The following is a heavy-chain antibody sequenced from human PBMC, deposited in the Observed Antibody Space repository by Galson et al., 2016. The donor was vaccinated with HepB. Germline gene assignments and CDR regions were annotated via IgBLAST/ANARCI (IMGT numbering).Heavy chain of an antibody. V-gene: IGHV6-1*01. J-gene: IGHJ4*02. CDR1: GDSVSSINAA. CDR2: TYYRSKWYN. Sequence: CAISGDSVSSINAAWNWIRQSPSRGLEWLGRTYYRSKWYNDYAVSVKSRITINPDTSKNQFSLQLNSVTPEDTAVYFCVRGDLYFDYWGQGTLVTVSS. CDR3: VRGDLYFDY. D-gene: IGHD2-21*02.